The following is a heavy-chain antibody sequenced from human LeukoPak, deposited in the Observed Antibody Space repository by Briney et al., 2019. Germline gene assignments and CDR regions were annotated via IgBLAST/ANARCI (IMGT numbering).Heavy chain of an antibody. V-gene: IGHV3-15*01. J-gene: IGHJ4*02. D-gene: IGHD3-22*01. CDR3: TTYDRSGYYSDY. CDR1: GFSFSNAW. CDR2: IKSKSAGGTI. Sequence: PGGSLRLSCAASGFSFSNAWMSWVRQAPGKGLEWVGRIKSKSAGGTIEYGAPAKGRFTISRDDSENMLYLQMSSLKTEDTAVYYCTTYDRSGYYSDYWGQGTLVTVSS.